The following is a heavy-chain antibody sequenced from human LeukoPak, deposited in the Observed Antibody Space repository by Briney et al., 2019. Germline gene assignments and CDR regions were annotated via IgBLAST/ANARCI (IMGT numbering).Heavy chain of an antibody. D-gene: IGHD3-9*01. Sequence: PGGSLRLSCAASGFTFSSYSMNWVRQAPGKGLEWVSSISSSSSYIYYADSVKGRFTISRDNAKNSLYLQMNSLRAEDTAVYYCARDSFYDILTGPCAYWGQGTLVTVSS. J-gene: IGHJ4*02. CDR3: ARDSFYDILTGPCAY. CDR2: ISSSSSYI. V-gene: IGHV3-21*01. CDR1: GFTFSSYS.